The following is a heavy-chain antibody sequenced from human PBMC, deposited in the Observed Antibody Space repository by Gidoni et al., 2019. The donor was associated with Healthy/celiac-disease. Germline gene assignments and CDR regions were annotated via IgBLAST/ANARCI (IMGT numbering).Heavy chain of an antibody. CDR1: GGSFSGYY. CDR2: INHSGST. CDR3: ARGTTVAAFGY. V-gene: IGHV4-34*01. J-gene: IGHJ4*02. D-gene: IGHD4-17*01. Sequence: QVQLQQWGAGLLKPSETLSLTCAVYGGSFSGYYWSWIRQPPGKGLEWIGEINHSGSTNYNPSLKSRVTISVDTSKNQFSLKLSSVTAADTAVYYCARGTTVAAFGYWGQGTLVTVSS.